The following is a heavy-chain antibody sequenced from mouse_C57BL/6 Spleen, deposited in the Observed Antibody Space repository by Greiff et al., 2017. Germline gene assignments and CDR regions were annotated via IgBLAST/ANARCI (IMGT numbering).Heavy chain of an antibody. D-gene: IGHD1-1*01. J-gene: IGHJ3*01. CDR3: ARPPNYYGSSYWFAY. V-gene: IGHV2-2*01. Sequence: VQLQQSGPGLVQPSQSLSITCTVSGFSLTSYGVHWVRQSPGKGLEWLGVIWSGGSTDYNAAFISRLSISKDNSKSQVFFKMNSLQADDTAIYYCARPPNYYGSSYWFAYWGQGTLVTVSA. CDR1: GFSLTSYG. CDR2: IWSGGST.